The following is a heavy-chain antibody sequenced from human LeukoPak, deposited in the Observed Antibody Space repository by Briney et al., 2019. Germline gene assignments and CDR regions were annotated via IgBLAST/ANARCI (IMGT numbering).Heavy chain of an antibody. CDR2: IKQDGSEK. V-gene: IGHV3-7*01. CDR3: AKTIRSGSYYSLDY. CDR1: GFTYGSYW. Sequence: GGSLRLSCAASGFTYGSYWMTWVRQAPGKGLEWVANIKQDGSEKHYVDSVKGRFTISRDNSKNTLYLQMNSLRAEDTAVYYCAKTIRSGSYYSLDYWGQGTLVTVSS. J-gene: IGHJ4*02. D-gene: IGHD3-10*01.